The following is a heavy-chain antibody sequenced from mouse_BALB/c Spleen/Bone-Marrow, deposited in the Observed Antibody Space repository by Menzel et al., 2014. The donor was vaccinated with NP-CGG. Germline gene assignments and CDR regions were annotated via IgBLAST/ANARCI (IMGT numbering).Heavy chain of an antibody. Sequence: QVQLQQPGPELVRPGASVKISCKASGYAFSSSWMNWVKQRPGQGLEWIGRIYPGDGDINYNGNFKGKATLTADKSSSTAYMQLSGLTSVDSAVYFCVRGGNYRFDYWGQGTTLTVSP. CDR2: IYPGDGDI. J-gene: IGHJ2*01. CDR1: GYAFSSSW. V-gene: IGHV1-82*01. CDR3: VRGGNYRFDY. D-gene: IGHD2-1*01.